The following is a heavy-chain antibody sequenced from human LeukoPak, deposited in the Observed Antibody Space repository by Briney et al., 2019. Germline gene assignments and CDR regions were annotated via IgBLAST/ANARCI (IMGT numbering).Heavy chain of an antibody. Sequence: PSETLSLTCTVSGGSISSYYWSWIRQPPGKGLEWIGYIYYSGSTNYNPSLKSRVTISVDTSKNQFSLKLSSVTAADTAVYYCARLAAAGTYLKVSHWYFDLRGRGTLVTVSS. CDR3: ARLAAAGTYLKVSHWYFDL. CDR1: GGSISSYY. D-gene: IGHD6-13*01. J-gene: IGHJ2*01. V-gene: IGHV4-59*01. CDR2: IYYSGST.